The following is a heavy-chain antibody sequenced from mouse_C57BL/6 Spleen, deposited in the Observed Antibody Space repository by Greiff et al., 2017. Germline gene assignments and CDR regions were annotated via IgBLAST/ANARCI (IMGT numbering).Heavy chain of an antibody. CDR2: IYPGDGDT. Sequence: QVQLQQSGAELVKPGASVKISCTASGYAFSSYWMNWVKQRPGKGLEWIGQIYPGDGDTNYNGKFKGKATLTADKSSPTAYLQLSSLTSEDSAVDVCAAPSYYYGSSLFDYWGQGTTLTVSS. V-gene: IGHV1-80*01. CDR1: GYAFSSYW. D-gene: IGHD1-1*01. CDR3: AAPSYYYGSSLFDY. J-gene: IGHJ2*01.